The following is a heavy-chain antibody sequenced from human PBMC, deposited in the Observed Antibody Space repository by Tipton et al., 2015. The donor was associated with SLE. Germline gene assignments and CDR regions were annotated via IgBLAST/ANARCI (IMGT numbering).Heavy chain of an antibody. Sequence: TLSLTCAVYGGSFSGYYWSWIRQPPGKGLEWIGEINHSGSTNYNPSLKSRVTISVDTSKNQFSLKLSSVTAADTAVYYCAIAMGIGFDIWGQGTMVTVSS. CDR3: AIAMGIGFDI. J-gene: IGHJ3*02. CDR2: INHSGST. D-gene: IGHD7-27*01. CDR1: GGSFSGYY. V-gene: IGHV4-34*09.